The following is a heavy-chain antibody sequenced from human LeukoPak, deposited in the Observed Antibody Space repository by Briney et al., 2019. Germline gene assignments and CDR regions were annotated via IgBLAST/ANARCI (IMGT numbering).Heavy chain of an antibody. CDR2: IYYSGST. J-gene: IGHJ4*02. CDR1: GGSSSNCY. D-gene: IGHD3-3*01. V-gene: IGHV4-59*01. Sequence: SETLSLTCTVSGGSSSNCYWSWIRQPPGKGLEWIGYIYYSGSTNYNPSLKSRVTISVDTSKNQFSLKLNSVTAADTAVYYCARALTIFGVGTEGYFDYWGQGTLVTVSS. CDR3: ARALTIFGVGTEGYFDY.